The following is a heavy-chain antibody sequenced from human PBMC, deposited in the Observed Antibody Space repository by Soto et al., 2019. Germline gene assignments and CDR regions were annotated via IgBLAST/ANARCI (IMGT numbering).Heavy chain of an antibody. V-gene: IGHV3-73*01. CDR1: GFTFGGSA. D-gene: IGHD2-2*01. CDR3: AKSSSRAHYYGMDV. Sequence: PGGSLRLSCAASGFTFGGSAMHWVRQASGKGLEWVGHIRSKTNSYATAYAESVKGRFTISRDDSMNTAYLQMNSLKTEDTAVYYCAKSSSRAHYYGMDVWGHGTTVTVS. J-gene: IGHJ6*02. CDR2: IRSKTNSYAT.